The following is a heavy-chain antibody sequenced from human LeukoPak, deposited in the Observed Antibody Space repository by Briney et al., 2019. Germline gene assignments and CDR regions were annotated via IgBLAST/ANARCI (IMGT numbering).Heavy chain of an antibody. CDR3: ARDARYYYDSSGYFDFEYFQH. CDR2: FDPEVGDK. V-gene: IGHV1-24*01. CDR1: GHALSDLS. J-gene: IGHJ1*01. Sequence: ASVKVSCKISGHALSDLSIHWVRQAPGRGPEWMGGFDPEVGDKMHAQKFQGRVTMTRDTSTSTVYMELSSLRSEDTAVYYCARDARYYYDSSGYFDFEYFQHWGQGTLVTVSS. D-gene: IGHD3-22*01.